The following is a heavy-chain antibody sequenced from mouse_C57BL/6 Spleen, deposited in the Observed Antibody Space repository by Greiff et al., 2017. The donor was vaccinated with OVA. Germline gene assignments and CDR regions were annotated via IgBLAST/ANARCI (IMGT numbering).Heavy chain of an antibody. CDR3: ARDRPLYGSSYDWFAY. Sequence: EVQLQESGGGLVKPGGSLKLSCAASGFTFSSYAMSWVRQTPEKRLEWVATISDGGSYTYYPDNVKGRFTISRDNAKNNLYLQMSHLKSEDTAMYYCARDRPLYGSSYDWFAYWGQGTLVTVSA. J-gene: IGHJ3*01. V-gene: IGHV5-4*01. CDR1: GFTFSSYA. CDR2: ISDGGSYT. D-gene: IGHD1-1*01.